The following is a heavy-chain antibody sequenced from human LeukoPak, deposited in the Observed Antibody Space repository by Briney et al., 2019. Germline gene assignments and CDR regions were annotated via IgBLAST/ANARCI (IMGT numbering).Heavy chain of an antibody. CDR1: GYTFTSYG. CDR3: ARVGYYGSGSYSRPTDY. J-gene: IGHJ4*02. CDR2: ISAYNGNT. V-gene: IGHV1-18*03. D-gene: IGHD3-10*01. Sequence: ASVKVSCKASGYTFTSYGISWVRQAPGQGLEWMGWISAYNGNTNYAQKLQGRVTMTTDTSTSTAYMELRNLRSDDMAVYYCARVGYYGSGSYSRPTDYWGQGTLVTVSS.